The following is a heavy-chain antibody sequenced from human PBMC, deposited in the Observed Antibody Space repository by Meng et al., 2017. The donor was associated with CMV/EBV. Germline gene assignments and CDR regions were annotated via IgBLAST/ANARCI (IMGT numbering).Heavy chain of an antibody. D-gene: IGHD2-8*01. Sequence: GESLKISCAASGFTFSTYWMTWVRQAPGKGLEWVANINRDGSDKYYVDSVKGRFTMSRDNAKNSLYLQMNSLRAEDTAVYYCASDTGPNTFDYWGQGTLVTVSS. V-gene: IGHV3-7*03. CDR3: ASDTGPNTFDY. J-gene: IGHJ4*02. CDR1: GFTFSTYW. CDR2: INRDGSDK.